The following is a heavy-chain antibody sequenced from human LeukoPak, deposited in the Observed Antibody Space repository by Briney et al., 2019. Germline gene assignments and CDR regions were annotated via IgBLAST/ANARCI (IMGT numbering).Heavy chain of an antibody. CDR2: IYYSGST. Sequence: SETLSLTCTVSGGSLSSGGNYWSWIRQHPGKGLEWIGYIYYSGSTYYNPSLKSRVTISVDTSKNQFSLKLSSVTAADTAVYYCARGIVATLFHWGQGTLVTVSS. CDR1: GGSLSSGGNY. V-gene: IGHV4-31*03. CDR3: ARGIVATLFH. D-gene: IGHD5-12*01. J-gene: IGHJ4*02.